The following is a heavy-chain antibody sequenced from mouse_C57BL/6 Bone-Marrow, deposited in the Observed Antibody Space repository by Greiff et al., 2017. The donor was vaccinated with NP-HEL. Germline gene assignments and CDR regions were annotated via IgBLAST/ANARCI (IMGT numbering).Heavy chain of an antibody. D-gene: IGHD1-1*01. Sequence: EVQLQESGGGLVKPGGSLKLSCAASGFTFSDYGMHWVRQAPEKGLEWVAYISSGSSTIYYADTVKGRFTISRDNAKNTLFLQMTSLRSEDTAMYYCATRITTVVAWYFDVWGTGTTVTVSS. CDR2: ISSGSSTI. J-gene: IGHJ1*03. CDR1: GFTFSDYG. V-gene: IGHV5-17*01. CDR3: ATRITTVVAWYFDV.